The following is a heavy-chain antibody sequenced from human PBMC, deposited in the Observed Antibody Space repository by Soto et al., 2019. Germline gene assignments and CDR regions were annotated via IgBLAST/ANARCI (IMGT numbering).Heavy chain of an antibody. V-gene: IGHV3-53*04. J-gene: IGHJ5*02. CDR1: GFTVSSNY. CDR3: ARELQDWNYSRWFDP. CDR2: IYSGGST. D-gene: IGHD1-7*01. Sequence: GGSVGLSCAASGFTVSSNYMSWVRQAPGKGLEWVSVIYSGGSTYYADSVKGRFTISRHNSKNTLYLQMNSLRAEDTAVYYCARELQDWNYSRWFDPWGQGTLVTVSS.